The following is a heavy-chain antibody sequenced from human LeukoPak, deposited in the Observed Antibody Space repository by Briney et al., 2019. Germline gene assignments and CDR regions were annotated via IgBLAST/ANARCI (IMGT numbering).Heavy chain of an antibody. Sequence: GGSLRLSCAASGFIFRSYSMNWVRQAPGKGLEWVSSISSSSSYIYYADSVKGRFTVSRDNAKNSLSLQMNSLRAEDTAVYYCANALVPAGGYWGQGTLVTVSS. CDR3: ANALVPAGGY. CDR1: GFIFRSYS. J-gene: IGHJ4*02. V-gene: IGHV3-21*01. D-gene: IGHD3-16*01. CDR2: ISSSSSYI.